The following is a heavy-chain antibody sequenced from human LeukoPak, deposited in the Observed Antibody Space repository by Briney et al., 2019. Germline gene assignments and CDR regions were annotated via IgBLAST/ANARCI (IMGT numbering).Heavy chain of an antibody. Sequence: NSSETLSLTCAVYGGSFSGHYWSWIRQPPGKGLEWIGGINHSGSTNYNPSLKSRVTISVDTSKSQFSLKLNSVTAADTAVYYCARHAIWTRITMLRGGARGRWFDPWGQGTLVTVSS. CDR1: GGSFSGHY. CDR2: INHSGST. D-gene: IGHD3-10*01. V-gene: IGHV4-34*01. CDR3: ARHAIWTRITMLRGGARGRWFDP. J-gene: IGHJ5*02.